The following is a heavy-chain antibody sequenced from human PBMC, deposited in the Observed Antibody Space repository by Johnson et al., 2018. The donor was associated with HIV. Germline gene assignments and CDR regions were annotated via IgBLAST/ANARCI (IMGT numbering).Heavy chain of an antibody. Sequence: GKGLEWVSVIYSGGDTYYADSVKGRFTISRDNSKNTLYLQMNGLRADDTAVYYCAKVGGGGFDIWGQGTMVTVCS. CDR3: AKVGGGGFDI. J-gene: IGHJ3*02. D-gene: IGHD2-15*01. CDR2: IYSGGDT. V-gene: IGHV3-53*01.